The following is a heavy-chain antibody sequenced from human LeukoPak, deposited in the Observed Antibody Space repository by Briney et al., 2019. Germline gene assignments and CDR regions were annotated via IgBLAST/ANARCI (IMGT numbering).Heavy chain of an antibody. CDR3: ARSKRYCTNGICYTNGGFDH. CDR1: GFTFSSYV. V-gene: IGHV3-64*01. Sequence: GGSLRLSCAASGFTFSSYVMHWVRQAPGKGLEYVSAISSNGGSTYYPNSVKGRFTISRDNSKNTQYLQMGSLRAEDMAIYYCARSKRYCTNGICYTNGGFDHWGQGTLVTVSS. CDR2: ISSNGGST. D-gene: IGHD2-8*01. J-gene: IGHJ4*02.